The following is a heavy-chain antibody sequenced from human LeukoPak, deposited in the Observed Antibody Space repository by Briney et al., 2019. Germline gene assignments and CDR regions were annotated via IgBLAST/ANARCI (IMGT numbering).Heavy chain of an antibody. J-gene: IGHJ4*02. V-gene: IGHV3-30*02. CDR3: SKNREPSGDYAGAFDL. CDR2: IRYDGSEK. D-gene: IGHD4-17*01. Sequence: TGGSLRLSCAASGFTFSSYAMSWVRQAPGKGLEWVAFIRYDGSEKHYADSVKGRFTISRDNSENTLFLQMNSLRAGDTAVYYFSKNREPSGDYAGAFDLWGQGTLVTVSS. CDR1: GFTFSSYA.